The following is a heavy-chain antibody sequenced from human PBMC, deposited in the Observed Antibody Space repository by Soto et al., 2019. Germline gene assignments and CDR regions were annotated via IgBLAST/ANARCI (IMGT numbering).Heavy chain of an antibody. Sequence: GGSLRLSCAASGFTFSNYAMNWVRQAPGKGLEWVSCISGTSGTTYYADSVKGRFTISRDNSKNTLYLQMNSLTSDDTAVYYCARDCTGGSCFCIYWGQGTLVTVSS. CDR3: ARDCTGGSCFCIY. CDR1: GFTFSNYA. V-gene: IGHV3-23*01. J-gene: IGHJ4*02. D-gene: IGHD2-15*01. CDR2: ISGTSGTT.